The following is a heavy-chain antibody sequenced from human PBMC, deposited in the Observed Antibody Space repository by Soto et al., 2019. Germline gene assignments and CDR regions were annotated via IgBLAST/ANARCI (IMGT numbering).Heavy chain of an antibody. D-gene: IGHD3-10*01. CDR3: ANLASLYYGSGSYSDYYYYGMDV. J-gene: IGHJ6*02. Sequence: GGSLRLSCAASGFTFSSYAMSWVRQAPGKGLEWVSAISGSGGSTYYADSVKGRSAISRDNSKNTLYLQMNSLRAEDTAVYYCANLASLYYGSGSYSDYYYYGMDVWGQGTTVTVSS. CDR1: GFTFSSYA. CDR2: ISGSGGST. V-gene: IGHV3-23*01.